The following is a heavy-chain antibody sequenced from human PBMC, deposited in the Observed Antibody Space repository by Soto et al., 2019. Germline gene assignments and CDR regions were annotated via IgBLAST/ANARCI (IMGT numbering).Heavy chain of an antibody. J-gene: IGHJ6*02. V-gene: IGHV1-69*13. CDR1: GVTFSSYA. CDR3: ARGYCSGGSCHYYYYYGMDV. CDR2: IIPIFVTA. Sequence: SVKVSCKASGVTFSSYAISWVRQAPGQGLEWMGGIIPIFVTANYAQKFQGRVTITADESTRTAYMELSSLRSEDTAVYYCARGYCSGGSCHYYYYYGMDVWGQGTTVTVSS. D-gene: IGHD2-15*01.